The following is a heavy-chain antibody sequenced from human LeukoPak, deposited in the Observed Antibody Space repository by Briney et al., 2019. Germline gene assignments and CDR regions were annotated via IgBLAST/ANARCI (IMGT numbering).Heavy chain of an antibody. CDR2: ISGSGGAT. V-gene: IGHV3-23*01. Sequence: GGTLRLSCAASGFSFSTYSMTWVRQAPGKGLEWVSIISGSGGATYYADSVKGRFTISRDNSKNTLYLQMNSLIAGDTAVYYCAKEMRAKWYYFDYWGQGTLVTVSS. D-gene: IGHD2-15*01. CDR3: AKEMRAKWYYFDY. J-gene: IGHJ4*02. CDR1: GFSFSTYS.